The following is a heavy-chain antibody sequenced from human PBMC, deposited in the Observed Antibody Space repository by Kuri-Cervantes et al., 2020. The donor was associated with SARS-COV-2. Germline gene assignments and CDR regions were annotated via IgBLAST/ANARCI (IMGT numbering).Heavy chain of an antibody. D-gene: IGHD2-2*01. J-gene: IGHJ5*02. CDR3: ARDRRVDYCSSTSCPSGPFGPFDP. CDR1: GFTFSSYA. CDR2: ISYDGSNK. V-gene: IGHV3-30-3*01. Sequence: GESLKISCAASGFTFSSYAMHWVRQAPGKGLEWVAVISYDGSNKYYADSVKGRFTISRDNSKNTLYLQMNSLRAEDTAVYYCARDRRVDYCSSTSCPSGPFGPFDPWGQGTLVTVSS.